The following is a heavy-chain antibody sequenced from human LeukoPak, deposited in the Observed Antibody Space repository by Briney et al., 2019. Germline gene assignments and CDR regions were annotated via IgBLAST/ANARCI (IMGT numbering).Heavy chain of an antibody. CDR2: INKDGSEE. J-gene: IGHJ5*02. Sequence: GGSLRLSCVASDFMFSDYWMGWVRQAPGKGPEWVANINKDGSEEHYVDAVKGRFTVSRDNAKNSLFLQMNSLRVEDTAVYYCARDPTPKYCSGGSCYGNWFDPWGQGTLVTVSS. D-gene: IGHD2-15*01. CDR1: DFMFSDYW. CDR3: ARDPTPKYCSGGSCYGNWFDP. V-gene: IGHV3-7*03.